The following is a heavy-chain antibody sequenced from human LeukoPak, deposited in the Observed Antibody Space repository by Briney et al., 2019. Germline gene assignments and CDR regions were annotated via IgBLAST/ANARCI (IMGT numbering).Heavy chain of an antibody. CDR2: IYYSGST. Sequence: SETLSLTCAVYGGSFSSYYWSWIRQPPGKGLEWIGYIYYSGSTNYNPSLKSRVTISVDTSKNQFSLKLSSVTAADTAVYYCARHRNDDYVYYYYYMDVWGKGTTVTVSS. D-gene: IGHD4-17*01. CDR1: GGSFSSYY. V-gene: IGHV4-59*08. J-gene: IGHJ6*03. CDR3: ARHRNDDYVYYYYYMDV.